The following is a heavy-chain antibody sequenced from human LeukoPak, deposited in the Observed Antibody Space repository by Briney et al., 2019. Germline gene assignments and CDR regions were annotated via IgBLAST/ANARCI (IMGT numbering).Heavy chain of an antibody. CDR1: GGTFSSYA. D-gene: IGHD3-16*02. Sequence: SVKVCCKASGGTFSSYAISWVRQAPGQGLERMGGIIPIFGTANYAQKFQGRVTITADKSTSTAYMELSSLRSEDTAVYYCARGSVWGSYRFDYWGQGTLVTVSS. CDR3: ARGSVWGSYRFDY. V-gene: IGHV1-69*06. J-gene: IGHJ4*02. CDR2: IIPIFGTA.